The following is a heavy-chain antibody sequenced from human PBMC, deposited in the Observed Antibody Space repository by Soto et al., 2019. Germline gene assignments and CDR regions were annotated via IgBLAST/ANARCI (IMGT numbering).Heavy chain of an antibody. CDR3: AKGIYSYGYNSFDY. Sequence: EVQLLESGGGLVQPGGSLRLSCAASGFTFSSYAMSWVRQAPGKGLEWVSAISGSGNSTYYADSVKGRFAISRDNSKNTLYPQMNSLRAEDTAVYYCAKGIYSYGYNSFDYWGQGNLVPVSS. V-gene: IGHV3-23*01. CDR1: GFTFSSYA. J-gene: IGHJ4*02. D-gene: IGHD5-18*01. CDR2: ISGSGNST.